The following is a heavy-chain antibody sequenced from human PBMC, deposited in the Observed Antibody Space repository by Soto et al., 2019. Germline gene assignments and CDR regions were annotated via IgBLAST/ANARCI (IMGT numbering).Heavy chain of an antibody. V-gene: IGHV3-72*01. D-gene: IGHD4-17*01. CDR1: GFPFSDHY. CDR2: SKNRANTYTT. CDR3: GRAGSSGDYAIDI. Sequence: GGSLRLSCAASGFPFSDHYMNWVRQAPGKGLEWVGHSKNRANTYTTEYAASVKGRFTISRDDSKNSLYLQMSSLKTEDTAVYYCGRAGSSGDYAIDIWGQGTMVTVSS. J-gene: IGHJ3*02.